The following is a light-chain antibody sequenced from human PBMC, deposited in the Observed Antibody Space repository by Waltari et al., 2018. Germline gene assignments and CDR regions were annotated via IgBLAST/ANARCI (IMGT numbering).Light chain of an antibody. V-gene: IGLV3-1*01. CDR3: QAWDTSTTAAV. CDR2: HDN. J-gene: IGLJ3*02. Sequence: SYELTQPPSVSVSPGQTASITCSGHRLGDKYLSWYQHKPGQSPVLVIYHDNRRPSGIPERFSGSNSGNTATLTISGTQAMDEADFYCQAWDTSTTAAVFGGGTKLTVL. CDR1: RLGDKY.